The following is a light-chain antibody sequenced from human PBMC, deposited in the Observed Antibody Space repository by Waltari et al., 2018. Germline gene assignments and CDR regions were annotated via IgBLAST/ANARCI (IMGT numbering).Light chain of an antibody. CDR1: QGIRND. CDR2: AAS. J-gene: IGKJ1*01. V-gene: IGKV1-6*01. CDR3: LQDYNYPRT. Sequence: IQMTQSPSSLSASVGDRLPMTCRASQGIRNDLGGYQQKPGKAPKFLIYAASSLQTGVPSRFSGSGSGTDFTLTISSLQPEDFATYYCLQDYNYPRTFGQGTKVDIK.